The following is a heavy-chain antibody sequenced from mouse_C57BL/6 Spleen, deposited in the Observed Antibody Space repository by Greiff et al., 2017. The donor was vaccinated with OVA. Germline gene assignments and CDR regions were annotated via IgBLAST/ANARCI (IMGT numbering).Heavy chain of an antibody. Sequence: QVQLKESGAELVMPGASVKLSCKASGYTFTSYWMHWVKQRPGQGLEWIGEIDPSDSYTNYNQKFKGKSTLTVDKSSSTAYMQLSSLTSEDSAVYYCARLRSGKNYAMDYWGQGTSVTVSS. V-gene: IGHV1-69*01. CDR1: GYTFTSYW. CDR3: ARLRSGKNYAMDY. J-gene: IGHJ4*01. D-gene: IGHD1-1*01. CDR2: IDPSDSYT.